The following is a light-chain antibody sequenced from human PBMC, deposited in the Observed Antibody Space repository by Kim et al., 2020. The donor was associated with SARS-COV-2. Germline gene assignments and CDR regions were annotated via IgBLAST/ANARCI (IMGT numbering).Light chain of an antibody. CDR1: SGSVSTDYY. J-gene: IGLJ2*01. CDR2: STN. V-gene: IGLV8-61*01. CDR3: ALYMGRGISI. Sequence: GGTVTLTCGLNSGSVSTDYYPTWYQQTPGQAPRTLIYSTNTRSSGVPDRFSGSILGNKAALTITGAQADDESDYYCALYMGRGISIFGGGTQLTVL.